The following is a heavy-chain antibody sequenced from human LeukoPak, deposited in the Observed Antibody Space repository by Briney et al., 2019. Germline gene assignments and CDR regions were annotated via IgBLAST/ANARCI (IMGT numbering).Heavy chain of an antibody. Sequence: GGSLRLSCAASGFTFSSYVMHWVRQAPGKGLVWVSRISDDESITSYADSVKGRFTISRDNSKSTLYLQMNSLRAEDTAVYYCAKDAIYGDGYWEFDYWGQGTLVTVSS. CDR1: GFTFSSYV. CDR2: ISDDESIT. J-gene: IGHJ4*02. V-gene: IGHV3-74*01. CDR3: AKDAIYGDGYWEFDY. D-gene: IGHD5-24*01.